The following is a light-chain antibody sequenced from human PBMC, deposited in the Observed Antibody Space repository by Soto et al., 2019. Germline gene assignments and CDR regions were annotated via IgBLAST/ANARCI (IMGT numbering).Light chain of an antibody. J-gene: IGLJ3*02. CDR2: EVT. V-gene: IGLV2-8*01. Sequence: QSALTQPASVSGSPGQSITISCTGTSSDVGGYNFVSWYQHHPGKAPKLMISEVTKRPSGVPDRFSASKSGNTASLTVSGLQAEDEADYYCSSFVAGNNYWVFGGGTQLTVL. CDR3: SSFVAGNNYWV. CDR1: SSDVGGYNF.